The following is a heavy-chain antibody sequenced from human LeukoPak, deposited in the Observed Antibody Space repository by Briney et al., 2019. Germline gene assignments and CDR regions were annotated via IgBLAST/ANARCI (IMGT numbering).Heavy chain of an antibody. Sequence: GGSLRLSCAASGFTLSSYSMNWVRQAPGKGLEWISYINSDIYSNTIYYADTVKGRFTISRDNSKNTLYLQMNSLRAEDTAVYYCAKDESPQLRGLPLFCDYWGQGTLVTVSS. V-gene: IGHV3-48*01. J-gene: IGHJ4*02. D-gene: IGHD3-10*01. CDR2: INSDIYSNTI. CDR1: GFTLSSYS. CDR3: AKDESPQLRGLPLFCDY.